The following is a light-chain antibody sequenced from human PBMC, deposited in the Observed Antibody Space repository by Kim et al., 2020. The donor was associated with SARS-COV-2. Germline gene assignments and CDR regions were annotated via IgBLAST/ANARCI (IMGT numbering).Light chain of an antibody. Sequence: ASVKLTCTLSSGHSSYAIAWHQQEPEKGPRYWMKLNSDGSHSKGDGIPDRFSGSSSGAERYLTISSLQSEDEADYYCQTWGTGTVVFGGGTQLTVL. CDR2: LNSDGSH. V-gene: IGLV4-69*01. J-gene: IGLJ2*01. CDR1: SGHSSYA. CDR3: QTWGTGTVV.